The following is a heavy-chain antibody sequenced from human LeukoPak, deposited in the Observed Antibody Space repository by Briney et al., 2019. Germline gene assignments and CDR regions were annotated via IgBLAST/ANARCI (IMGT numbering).Heavy chain of an antibody. D-gene: IGHD6-6*01. Sequence: KTGGSLRLSCAASGFTFSSYSMNWVRQAPGKGLEWVSSISSSSSYIYYADSVKGRFTISRDNAKNSLYLQMNSLRTEDTAVYYCARGIAARLVWSAFDIWGQGTMVTVSS. CDR1: GFTFSSYS. J-gene: IGHJ3*02. CDR2: ISSSSSYI. V-gene: IGHV3-21*01. CDR3: ARGIAARLVWSAFDI.